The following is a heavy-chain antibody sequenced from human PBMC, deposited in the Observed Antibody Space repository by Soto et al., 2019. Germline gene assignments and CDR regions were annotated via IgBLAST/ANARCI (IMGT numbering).Heavy chain of an antibody. D-gene: IGHD3-9*01. CDR3: AKDDYDILTGPNWFDP. V-gene: IGHV3-23*01. CDR2: ISGSGGST. J-gene: IGHJ5*02. Sequence: GGSLRRSCAASGFTFSSYAMSWVRQAPGKGLEWVSAISGSGGSTYYADSVKGRFTISRDNSKNTLYLQMNSLRAEDTAVYYCAKDDYDILTGPNWFDPWGQGTLVTVSS. CDR1: GFTFSSYA.